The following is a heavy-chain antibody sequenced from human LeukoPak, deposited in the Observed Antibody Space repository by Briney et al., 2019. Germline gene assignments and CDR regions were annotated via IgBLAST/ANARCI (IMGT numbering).Heavy chain of an antibody. CDR2: INPSGGST. Sequence: ASVKVSCTASGYTFTSYYMHWVRQAPGQGLEWMGIINPSGGSTSYAQKFQGRVTMTRDTSTSTVYMELSSLRSEDTAVYYCASGGITIFGVDHYGMDVWGQGTTVTVSS. V-gene: IGHV1-46*01. J-gene: IGHJ6*02. CDR1: GYTFTSYY. D-gene: IGHD3-3*01. CDR3: ASGGITIFGVDHYGMDV.